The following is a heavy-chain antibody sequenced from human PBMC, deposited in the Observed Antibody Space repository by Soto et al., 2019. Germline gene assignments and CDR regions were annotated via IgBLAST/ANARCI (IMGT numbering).Heavy chain of an antibody. CDR3: ARGDATKIVGTPDYAMDV. CDR1: GGSLSNYG. J-gene: IGHJ6*02. CDR2: IIPVFGTA. D-gene: IGHD1-26*01. V-gene: IGHV1-69*12. Sequence: QVQLVQSGAEVKKPGSSVKVSCKASGGSLSNYGISWVRQAPGQGLEWMGGIIPVFGTANYAQKFQGRVPIAADESKKVLYMDVTRLRSEDTAVYYCARGDATKIVGTPDYAMDVWGQGTTVTVSS.